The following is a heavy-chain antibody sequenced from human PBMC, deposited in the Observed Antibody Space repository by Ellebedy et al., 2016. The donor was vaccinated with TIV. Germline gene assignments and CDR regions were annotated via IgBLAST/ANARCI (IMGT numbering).Heavy chain of an antibody. CDR2: INPSGGST. CDR1: GYIFTSYY. Sequence: ASVKVSCKASGYIFTSYYMHWVRQAPGQGLEWMGIINPSGGSTTYAQKFQGRVTMTRDTSTSTVYMELSSLRSEDTAVYYCARDLPGLEVVVAATRWGQGTLVTVSS. J-gene: IGHJ4*02. CDR3: ARDLPGLEVVVAATR. V-gene: IGHV1-46*01. D-gene: IGHD2-15*01.